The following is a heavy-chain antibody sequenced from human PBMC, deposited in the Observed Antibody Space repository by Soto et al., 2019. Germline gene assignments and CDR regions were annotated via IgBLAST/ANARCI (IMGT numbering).Heavy chain of an antibody. V-gene: IGHV1-18*01. CDR1: GYSFTTYG. CDR2: ISAYNGNT. J-gene: IGHJ6*02. Sequence: QVQLVQSGGEVKKPGASVKVSCKTSGYSFTTYGISWVRQAPGKGLEWMGWISAYNGNTNYAQKLQGRVTMTTDTSTSTADMELRSLISDETAVYYCARECPAPYYYYGMDVWGQGSTVTVSS. CDR3: ARECPAPYYYYGMDV.